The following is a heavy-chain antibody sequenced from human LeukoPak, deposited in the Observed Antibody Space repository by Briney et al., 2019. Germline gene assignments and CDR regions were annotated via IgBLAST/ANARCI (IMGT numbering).Heavy chain of an antibody. CDR2: IYTSGST. V-gene: IGHV4-4*07. J-gene: IGHJ6*03. Sequence: SETLSLTCTVSGGSISSYYWSWIRQPAGKGLEWIGRIYTSGSTNYNPSLKSRVTMSVDTSKNQFSLKLSSVTAADTAVYYCARDGGSGSYFKVHYYYYMDVWGKGTTVTVSS. D-gene: IGHD1-26*01. CDR1: GGSISSYY. CDR3: ARDGGSGSYFKVHYYYYMDV.